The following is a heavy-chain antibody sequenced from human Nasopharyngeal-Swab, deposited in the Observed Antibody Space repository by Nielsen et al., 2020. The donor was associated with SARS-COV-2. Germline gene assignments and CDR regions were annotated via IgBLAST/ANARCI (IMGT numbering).Heavy chain of an antibody. J-gene: IGHJ4*02. CDR2: IYYSGST. CDR3: ARASHVVRFLEPYFDY. D-gene: IGHD3-3*01. CDR1: GGSISSYY. Sequence: SETLSLTCTVSGGSISSYYWSWIRQPPGKGLEWIGYIYYSGSTNYNPSLKSRVTISVDTSKNQFSLELSSVTAADTAVYYCARASHVVRFLEPYFDYWGQGTLVTVSS. V-gene: IGHV4-59*01.